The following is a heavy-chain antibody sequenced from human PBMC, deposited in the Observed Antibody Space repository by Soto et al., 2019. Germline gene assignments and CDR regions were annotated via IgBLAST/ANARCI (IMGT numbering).Heavy chain of an antibody. CDR1: GYAFTGYY. D-gene: IGHD4-4*01. CDR2: INPNSGGT. Sequence: ASVTASCKASGYAFTGYYLRWVRQSPGQGLEWMGWINPNSGGTNYAQKFQGRVTMTRDTAISTAYMELTRLRSDDTAVYYCARNYRQAAYFYHGMDVRGQGPTVTLSS. J-gene: IGHJ6*02. CDR3: ARNYRQAAYFYHGMDV. V-gene: IGHV1-2*02.